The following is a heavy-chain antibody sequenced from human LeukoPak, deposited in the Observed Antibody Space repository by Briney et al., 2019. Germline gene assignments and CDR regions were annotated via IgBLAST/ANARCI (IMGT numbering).Heavy chain of an antibody. J-gene: IGHJ4*02. CDR1: GYTFTGYY. Sequence: GASVKVSCKASGYTFTGYYMHWVRQAPGQGLEWMGWINPNSGGTNYAQKFQGRVTMTRDTSISTAYMELSRLRSDDTAVYYCAGGEYQLLYGTGPLDYWGQGTLVTVSS. CDR2: INPNSGGT. D-gene: IGHD2-2*02. V-gene: IGHV1-2*02. CDR3: AGGEYQLLYGTGPLDY.